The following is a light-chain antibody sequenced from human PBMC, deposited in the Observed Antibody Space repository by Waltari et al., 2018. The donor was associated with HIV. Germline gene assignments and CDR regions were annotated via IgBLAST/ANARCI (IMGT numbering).Light chain of an antibody. Sequence: FVLTQPHSVSESTGKTVTISCTRHSGNFATNYVQWYQQRPGSSPTTVIYEDNQRPSGVPDRFSVSSDSSSNSAALTISGLETDDEADYYCQSYDNNDVIFGGGTRLTVL. CDR1: SGNFATNY. CDR2: EDN. CDR3: QSYDNNDVI. V-gene: IGLV6-57*01. J-gene: IGLJ2*01.